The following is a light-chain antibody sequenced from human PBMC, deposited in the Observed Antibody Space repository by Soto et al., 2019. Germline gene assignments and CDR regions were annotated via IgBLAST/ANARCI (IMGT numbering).Light chain of an antibody. CDR2: AAS. V-gene: IGKV1-27*01. CDR3: QKYSSVPV. Sequence: DIQMTQSPTSLSASVGDRVTITCRASQGIRNYVAWYQQIPGKAAKLLIYAASTLQSGVPSQFSGSGSGTDFTLTINGLQPEDVATYSCQKYSSVPVFGPGTKVVIK. J-gene: IGKJ3*01. CDR1: QGIRNY.